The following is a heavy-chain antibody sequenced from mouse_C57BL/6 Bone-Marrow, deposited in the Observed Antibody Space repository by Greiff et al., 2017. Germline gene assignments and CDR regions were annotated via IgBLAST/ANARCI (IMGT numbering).Heavy chain of an antibody. CDR2: INPGSGGT. CDR3: ARRRDVYPAWFAY. J-gene: IGHJ3*01. CDR1: GYAFTNYL. V-gene: IGHV1-54*01. Sequence: VQLQQSGAELVRPGTSVKVSCKASGYAFTNYLIEWVKQRPGQGLEWIGVINPGSGGTNYNEKFKGKATLTADKSSSTAYMQLSSLTSEDSAVYVCARRRDVYPAWFAYWGQGTLVTVSA.